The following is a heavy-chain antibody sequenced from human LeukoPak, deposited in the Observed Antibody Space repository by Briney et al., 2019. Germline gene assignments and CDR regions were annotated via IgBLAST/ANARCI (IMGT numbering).Heavy chain of an antibody. CDR3: AKMLAAAGAYYFDY. CDR1: GFTFSTFC. Sequence: GGSLRLSCAASGFTFSTFCMNWVRRAPGKGLEWVSYISASGTIYYADSVKGRFTISRDNSKNTVYVQMNSLRAEDTAVYYCAKMLAAAGAYYFDYWGQGTLVTVSS. CDR2: ISASGTI. J-gene: IGHJ4*02. D-gene: IGHD6-13*01. V-gene: IGHV3-48*01.